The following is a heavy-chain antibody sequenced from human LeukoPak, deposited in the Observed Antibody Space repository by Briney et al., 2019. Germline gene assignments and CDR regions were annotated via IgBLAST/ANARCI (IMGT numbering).Heavy chain of an antibody. CDR3: ARGLSRWLLGHY. V-gene: IGHV3-48*03. D-gene: IGHD5-18*01. CDR1: GFTFSSYE. Sequence: GALRLSCAASGFTFSSYEMNWVRQAPGKGLEWVSYISSSGSTIYYADPVKGRFTISRDNAKNLLYLQMNSLRAEDTAVYYCARGLSRWLLGHYWGQGTLVTVSS. J-gene: IGHJ4*02. CDR2: ISSSGSTI.